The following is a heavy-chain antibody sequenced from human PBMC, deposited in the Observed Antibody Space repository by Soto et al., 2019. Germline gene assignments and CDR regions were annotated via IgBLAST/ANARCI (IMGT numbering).Heavy chain of an antibody. CDR2: IIPIFGTA. CDR1: GGTFSSYT. Sequence: QVQLVQSGAEVKKPGSSVTVSCKASGGTFSSYTISWVRQAPGQGLEWMGGIIPIFGTANYAQKFQGRVTITADESTRTAYMKLSSMRSEDTAVYYCARGNHRWLQLWYFDLWGRVTLFTVSS. V-gene: IGHV1-69*12. D-gene: IGHD5-12*01. J-gene: IGHJ2*01. CDR3: ARGNHRWLQLWYFDL.